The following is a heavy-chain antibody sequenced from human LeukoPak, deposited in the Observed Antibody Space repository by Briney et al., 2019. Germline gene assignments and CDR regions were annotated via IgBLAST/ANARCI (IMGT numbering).Heavy chain of an antibody. Sequence: GGSLRLSCAASGFTFSSSAMSWVRQVPGKGLEWVSGISASGGSTYYADSVRGRFTISRDNSKNTLYLQMNSLRAEDTAVYYCARGSLPVAAYWGQGTLVTVSS. J-gene: IGHJ4*02. CDR3: ARGSLPVAAY. V-gene: IGHV3-23*01. CDR1: GFTFSSSA. D-gene: IGHD2-15*01. CDR2: ISASGGST.